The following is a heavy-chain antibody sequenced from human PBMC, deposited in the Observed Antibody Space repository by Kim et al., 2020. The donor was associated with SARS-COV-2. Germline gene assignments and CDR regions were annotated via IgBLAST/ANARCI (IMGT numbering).Heavy chain of an antibody. D-gene: IGHD2-2*01. Sequence: SETLSLTCTVSGGSISSGDYYWSWIRQPPGKGLEWIGYIYYSGSTYYNPSLKSRVTISVDTSKNQFSLKLSSVTAADTAVYYCARAILQRWEYQLPDYFDSWGQGTLVTVSS. V-gene: IGHV4-30-4*01. J-gene: IGHJ4*02. CDR2: IYYSGST. CDR1: GGSISSGDYY. CDR3: ARAILQRWEYQLPDYFDS.